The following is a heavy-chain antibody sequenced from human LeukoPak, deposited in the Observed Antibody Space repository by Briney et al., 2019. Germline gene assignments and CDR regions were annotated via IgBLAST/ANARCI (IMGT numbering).Heavy chain of an antibody. D-gene: IGHD3-10*01. CDR3: ARDPGGYYGMDV. V-gene: IGHV3-33*01. J-gene: IGHJ6*02. CDR1: GFTFSSYG. CDR2: IWYDGSNK. Sequence: GRSLRLSCAASGFTFSSYGMHWVRQAPGQGLEWVAVIWYDGSNKYYADSVKGRFTISRDNSKNTLYLQMNSLRAEDTAVYYCARDPGGYYGMDVWGQGTTVTVSS.